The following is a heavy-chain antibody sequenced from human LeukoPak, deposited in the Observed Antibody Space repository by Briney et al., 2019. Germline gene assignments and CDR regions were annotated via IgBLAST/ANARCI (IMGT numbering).Heavy chain of an antibody. CDR2: INHSGST. CDR1: GGSFSGYY. Sequence: SETLSLTCAVYGGSFSGYYWSWIRQPPGKGLEWIGEINHSGSTNYNPSLKSRVTISVGTSKNQFSLKLSSVTAADTAVYYCASVYGSGSNFDYWGQGTLVTVSS. J-gene: IGHJ4*02. D-gene: IGHD3-10*01. V-gene: IGHV4-34*01. CDR3: ASVYGSGSNFDY.